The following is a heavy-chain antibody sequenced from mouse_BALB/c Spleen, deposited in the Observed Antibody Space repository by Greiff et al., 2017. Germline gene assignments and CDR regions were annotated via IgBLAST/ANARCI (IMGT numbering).Heavy chain of an antibody. CDR3: ASYYYGSSPDY. Sequence: EVQLQESGPGLVKPSQSLSLTCSVTGYSITSGYYWNWIRQFPGNKLEWMGYISYDGSNNYNPSLENRISITRDTSKNQFFLKLNSVTTEDTATYYCASYYYGSSPDYWGQGTTLTVSS. V-gene: IGHV3-6*02. CDR1: GYSITSGYY. D-gene: IGHD1-1*01. J-gene: IGHJ2*01. CDR2: ISYDGSN.